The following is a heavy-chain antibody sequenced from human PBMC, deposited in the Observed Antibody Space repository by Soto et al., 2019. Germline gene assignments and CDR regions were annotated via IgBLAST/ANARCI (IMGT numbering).Heavy chain of an antibody. CDR3: AKDDSGYDLQRPFDY. D-gene: IGHD5-12*01. V-gene: IGHV3-23*01. CDR2: ISGSGGST. Sequence: EVQLLESGGGLVQPGGSLRLSCAASGFTFSSYAMSWVRQAPGKGLEWVSAISGSGGSTYYADSVKGRFTISRDNSKNTLYLQMHSLRAEDTSVYYCAKDDSGYDLQRPFDYWGQGTLVTVSS. J-gene: IGHJ4*02. CDR1: GFTFSSYA.